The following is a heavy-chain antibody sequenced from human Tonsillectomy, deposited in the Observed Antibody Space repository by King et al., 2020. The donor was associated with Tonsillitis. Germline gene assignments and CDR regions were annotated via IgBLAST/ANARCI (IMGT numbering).Heavy chain of an antibody. V-gene: IGHV4-34*01. CDR3: ARVRLQYYYDSSGYVYFDY. CDR1: GGSFSGYY. D-gene: IGHD3-22*01. J-gene: IGHJ4*02. Sequence: VQLQQWGAGLLKPSETLSLTCAVYGGSFSGYYWSWIRQPPGKGLEWIGEINHSGSTNYNPSLKSRVTISVDTSKNQFSLKLSSVTAADTAVYYCARVRLQYYYDSSGYVYFDYWGQGTLVTVSS. CDR2: INHSGST.